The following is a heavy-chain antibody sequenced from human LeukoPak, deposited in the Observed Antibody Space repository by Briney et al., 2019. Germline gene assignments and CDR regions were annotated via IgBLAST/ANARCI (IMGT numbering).Heavy chain of an antibody. CDR3: ARQWLESYYLDY. Sequence: GESLQISCQGSGYSFTSYWIGWVRRMPGKGLEWMGMIYPGDSDTRYSPSFQGQVTISADKSISTAYLQWSSLKASDTAMYYCARQWLESYYLDYWGQGTLVTVSS. V-gene: IGHV5-51*01. D-gene: IGHD6-19*01. CDR1: GYSFTSYW. J-gene: IGHJ4*02. CDR2: IYPGDSDT.